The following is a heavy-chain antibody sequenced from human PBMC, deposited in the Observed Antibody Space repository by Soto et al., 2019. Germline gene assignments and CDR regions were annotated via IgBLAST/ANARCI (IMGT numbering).Heavy chain of an antibody. V-gene: IGHV1-3*01. CDR2: INAGNGNT. Sequence: ASVKVSCKASGYAFTSYSMHWVRQSPGQSLEWMGWINAGNGNTKYSQKFQGRVTISRDTSASTAYMELSSLRSEDTAVYYCARDPVIAAAATPEYWGQGTLVTVSS. CDR1: GYAFTSYS. CDR3: ARDPVIAAAATPEY. J-gene: IGHJ4*02. D-gene: IGHD6-13*01.